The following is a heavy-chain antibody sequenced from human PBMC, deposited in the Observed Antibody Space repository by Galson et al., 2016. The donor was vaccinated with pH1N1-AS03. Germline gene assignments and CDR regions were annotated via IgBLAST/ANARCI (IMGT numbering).Heavy chain of an antibody. CDR1: GYTFTYYW. Sequence: QSGAEVKKPGESLKISCKASGYTFTYYWIGWVRQMPGKGLEWMGVIYPGDSETRYSPSFHGQVTISADKPINTAYLQWSSLKASDTAMYYCARSDSMTRVTTIYSIWGQGVQVTVSS. CDR3: ARSDSMTRVTTIYSI. J-gene: IGHJ4*02. D-gene: IGHD4-17*01. CDR2: IYPGDSET. V-gene: IGHV5-51*01.